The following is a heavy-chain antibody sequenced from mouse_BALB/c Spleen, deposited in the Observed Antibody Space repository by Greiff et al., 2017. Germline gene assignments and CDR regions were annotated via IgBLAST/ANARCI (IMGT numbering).Heavy chain of an antibody. CDR2: ISSGGSYT. CDR3: ARQDRYFDV. Sequence: EVKLMESGGGLVQPGGSLKLSCAASGFTFSSYGMSWVRQTPDKRLEWVATISSGGSYTYYPDSVKGRFTISRDNAKNTLYLQMSSLKSEDTAMYYCARQDRYFDVWGAGTTVTVSS. CDR1: GFTFSSYG. J-gene: IGHJ1*01. V-gene: IGHV5-6*03.